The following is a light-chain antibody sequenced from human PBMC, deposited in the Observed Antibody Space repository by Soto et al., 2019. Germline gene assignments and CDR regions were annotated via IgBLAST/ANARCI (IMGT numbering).Light chain of an antibody. Sequence: HSVLTQPASVSGSPGQSITISCTGTSGDVGGYNYVSWYQQHPGKAPKLMIYEVSNRPSGVSNRFSGSKSGNTASLTISGLQAEDEADYYCSSYTSSSTPCVFGTGTKVTVL. V-gene: IGLV2-14*01. CDR1: SGDVGGYNY. CDR2: EVS. J-gene: IGLJ1*01. CDR3: SSYTSSSTPCV.